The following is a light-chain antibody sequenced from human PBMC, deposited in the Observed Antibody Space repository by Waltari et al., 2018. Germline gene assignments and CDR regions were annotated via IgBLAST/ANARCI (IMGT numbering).Light chain of an antibody. CDR2: DVS. CDR1: SSDVGGYDY. V-gene: IGLV2-14*01. Sequence: QSALTQPASVSGSPGQAITLSCTGTSSDVGGYDYVSWYQQHPGKAPKLMIYDVSKRPSGVSNRFSGSKSGNTASLTISGLQAEDEADYYCSSYTRSSTWVFGGWTKLTVL. J-gene: IGLJ3*02. CDR3: SSYTRSSTWV.